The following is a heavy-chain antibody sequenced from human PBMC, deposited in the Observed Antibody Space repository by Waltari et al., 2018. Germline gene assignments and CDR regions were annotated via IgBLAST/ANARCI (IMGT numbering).Heavy chain of an antibody. Sequence: QLQLQESGPGLVKPSETLSLTCTVSGGSILSTHYYWGWIRRPPGTRLEWIVNIYNTGTTYSTPSLHSRATISVDTSKNQYSLRLRSVTAADTALYYCARLDVDRGSSGWVPWDYWGQGTLVTVSS. CDR3: ARLDVDRGSSGWVPWDY. CDR2: IYNTGTT. J-gene: IGHJ4*02. D-gene: IGHD2-2*01. V-gene: IGHV4-39*01. CDR1: GGSILSTHYY.